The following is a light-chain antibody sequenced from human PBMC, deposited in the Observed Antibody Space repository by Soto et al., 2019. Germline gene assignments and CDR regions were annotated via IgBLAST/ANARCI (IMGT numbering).Light chain of an antibody. V-gene: IGLV2-14*01. CDR2: EVI. CDR1: SSDIGGYNY. CDR3: SSYTSTSPYV. Sequence: QSALTQPASVSGSPGQSITISCTGTSSDIGGYNYVSWYQHHPGKAPKLMIYEVINRPSGVSSRFSGSKSGNTASLTISGLQAEDEADYYCSSYTSTSPYVFGGGTKLTVL. J-gene: IGLJ3*02.